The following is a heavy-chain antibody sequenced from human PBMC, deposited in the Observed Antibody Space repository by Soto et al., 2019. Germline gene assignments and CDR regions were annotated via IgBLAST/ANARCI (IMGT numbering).Heavy chain of an antibody. V-gene: IGHV1-2*02. CDR3: ARNWNHFDY. CDR2: INPKSGGT. D-gene: IGHD1-1*01. Sequence: QVQLVQSGAEVKKPGASVKVSCKASGYTFTDYYMHWVRQAPGQGLEWMGWINPKSGGTNYAQKFQGRVTMTRDTSISTAYMELSRLRSDDTAVYYWARNWNHFDYWGQGTLVTVSS. CDR1: GYTFTDYY. J-gene: IGHJ4*02.